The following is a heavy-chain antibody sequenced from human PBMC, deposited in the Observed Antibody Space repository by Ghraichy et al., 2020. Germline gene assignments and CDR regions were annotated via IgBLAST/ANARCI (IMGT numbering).Heavy chain of an antibody. J-gene: IGHJ4*02. V-gene: IGHV3-30-3*01. CDR1: GFTFSSYA. CDR3: ARDEAERWLQLLGY. CDR2: ISYDGSNK. D-gene: IGHD5-24*01. Sequence: GGSLRLSCAASGFTFSSYAMHWVRQAPGKGLEWVAVISYDGSNKYYADSVKGRFTISRDNSKNTLYLQMNSLRAEDTAVYYCARDEAERWLQLLGYWGQGTLVTVSS.